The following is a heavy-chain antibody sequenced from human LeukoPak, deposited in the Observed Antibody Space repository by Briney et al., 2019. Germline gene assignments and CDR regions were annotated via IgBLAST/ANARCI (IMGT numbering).Heavy chain of an antibody. Sequence: GGSLRLSCATSGFTFSCDCMHWVRQAPGEGLVWVSLISEDAIRTAYADSVKGRFIISRDNAKNTLYLHMNSLRADDTAVYYCARDLGQCSGGGCHSVAFDFWGQGTMVTVSS. V-gene: IGHV3-74*03. J-gene: IGHJ3*01. CDR2: ISEDAIRT. CDR3: ARDLGQCSGGGCHSVAFDF. D-gene: IGHD2-15*01. CDR1: GFTFSCDC.